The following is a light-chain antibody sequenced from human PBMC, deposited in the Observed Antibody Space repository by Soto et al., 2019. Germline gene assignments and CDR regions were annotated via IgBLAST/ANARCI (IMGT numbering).Light chain of an antibody. CDR1: QTISSW. Sequence: DIQMTQSPSTLSASVRDRVTITCRASQTISSWLAWFQQRPGKDPKLLIYKASSLESGVPSRFSGSGSGAEVTLTISSLQPDDFATYYCQQYNTYSRTFGQGTKVDIK. J-gene: IGKJ1*01. CDR3: QQYNTYSRT. CDR2: KAS. V-gene: IGKV1-5*03.